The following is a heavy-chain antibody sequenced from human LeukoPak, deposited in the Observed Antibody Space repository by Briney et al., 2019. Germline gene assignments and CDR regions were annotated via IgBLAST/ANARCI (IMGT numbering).Heavy chain of an antibody. Sequence: SETLSLTCAVYGESFSGYYWSWIRQPPGKGLEWIGEINHSGSTNYNPSLKSRVTILVDTSKHQFSLKLTSVTAADTAVYYCARLDTMRSGNFNYYYYMDVWGKGTTVTISS. CDR2: INHSGST. CDR1: GESFSGYY. D-gene: IGHD3-10*01. V-gene: IGHV4-34*01. J-gene: IGHJ6*03. CDR3: ARLDTMRSGNFNYYYYMDV.